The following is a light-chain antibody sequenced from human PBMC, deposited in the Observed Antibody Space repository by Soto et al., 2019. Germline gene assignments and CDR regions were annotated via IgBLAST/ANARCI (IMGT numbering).Light chain of an antibody. CDR2: DAS. Sequence: EIVLTQSPGTLSLSPGVRATLSCRASQSISSNYLAWYQQTPGQAPRLLIYDASSRAAGIPDRFSGSGSGTDFTLTISRLEPEDFGVYYCQQYGGSPRTFGQGTKVEIK. J-gene: IGKJ1*01. V-gene: IGKV3-20*01. CDR3: QQYGGSPRT. CDR1: QSISSNY.